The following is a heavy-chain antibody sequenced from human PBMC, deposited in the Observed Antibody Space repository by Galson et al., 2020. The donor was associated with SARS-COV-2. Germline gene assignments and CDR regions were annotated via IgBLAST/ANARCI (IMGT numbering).Heavy chain of an antibody. CDR3: AKSLWFGEILSPFDY. V-gene: IGHV3-30*18. J-gene: IGHJ4*02. D-gene: IGHD3-10*01. CDR2: ISDDGTNT. Sequence: GVSLKISCAASGFTFSNFAMHWVRQAPGKGLEWVAVISDDGTNTYYRDSVKGRFSISRDNSKNTLYLQMNSLRVEDTAVYHCAKSLWFGEILSPFDYWGQGAQATVSS. CDR1: GFTFSNFA.